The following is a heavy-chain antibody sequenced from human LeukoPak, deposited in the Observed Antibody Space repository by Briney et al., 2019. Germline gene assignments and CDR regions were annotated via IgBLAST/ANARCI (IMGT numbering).Heavy chain of an antibody. CDR1: GGSISSGGYS. Sequence: SETLSLTCAVSGGSISSGGYSWSWIRQPPGKGLEWIGYIYYSGSTYYNPSLKSRVTISVDTSKNQFSLKLSSVTAADTAVYYCARRGKAAGTSWFDPWGQGTLVTVSS. D-gene: IGHD6-13*01. CDR2: IYYSGST. V-gene: IGHV4-30-4*07. J-gene: IGHJ5*02. CDR3: ARRGKAAGTSWFDP.